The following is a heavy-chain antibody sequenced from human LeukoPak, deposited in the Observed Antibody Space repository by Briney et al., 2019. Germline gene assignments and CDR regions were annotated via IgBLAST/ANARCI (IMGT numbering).Heavy chain of an antibody. V-gene: IGHV4-34*01. D-gene: IGHD3-22*01. CDR1: GGSFSGYY. J-gene: IGHJ4*02. CDR2: IKHSGST. Sequence: PSETLSLTCAVYGGSFSGYYWSWIRQPPGKGLEWIGEIKHSGSTNYNPSLKSRVTISVDTSKNQFSLKLSSVTAADTAVYYCARGQRSQYYYDSSGYSTTPFDYWGQGTLVTVSS. CDR3: ARGQRSQYYYDSSGYSTTPFDY.